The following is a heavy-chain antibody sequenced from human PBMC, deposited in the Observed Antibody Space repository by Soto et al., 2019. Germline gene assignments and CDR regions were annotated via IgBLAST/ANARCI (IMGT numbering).Heavy chain of an antibody. CDR2: ISTAHSDV. D-gene: IGHD2-2*02. Sequence: QVQLVQSADEVKKPGASVKVSCKTSGYTFTDYGISWVRQAPGQGLEWMGWISTAHSDVGYAQKFQGRFTKTTDKSTSTAYMELRRLTSDDTAVYFCARDLTYIRQYWGQGTLVTVSS. CDR3: ARDLTYIRQY. J-gene: IGHJ4*02. V-gene: IGHV1-18*01. CDR1: GYTFTDYG.